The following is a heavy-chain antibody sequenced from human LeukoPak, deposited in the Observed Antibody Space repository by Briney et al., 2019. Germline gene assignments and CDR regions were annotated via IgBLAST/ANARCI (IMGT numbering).Heavy chain of an antibody. CDR3: ARAEVTTNWFDP. Sequence: SETLSLTCTVSGGSISSGSYYWRWIRQPAGTGLEWIGRIYTSGSTNYNPSLKSRVTMSVDTSKNQFSLKLSSVTAADTAVYYCARAEVTTNWFDPWGQGTLVTVSS. CDR1: GGSISSGSYY. D-gene: IGHD4-17*01. J-gene: IGHJ5*02. CDR2: IYTSGST. V-gene: IGHV4-61*02.